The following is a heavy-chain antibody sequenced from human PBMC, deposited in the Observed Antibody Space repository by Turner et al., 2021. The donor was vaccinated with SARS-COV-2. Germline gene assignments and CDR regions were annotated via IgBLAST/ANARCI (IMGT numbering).Heavy chain of an antibody. Sequence: LESGGGLVQPGGSLRVSCPASGFIFVDYGMSWVRPAAGKGLEWVATITGSGSSTYYSDSVKGRFTISRDNSKNTLYVQMDSLRADDTAVYYCVKAPVFGVVYGYFDYWGQGTLVTVSS. CDR3: VKAPVFGVVYGYFDY. CDR1: GFIFVDYG. D-gene: IGHD3-3*01. J-gene: IGHJ4*02. CDR2: ITGSGSST. V-gene: IGHV3-23*01.